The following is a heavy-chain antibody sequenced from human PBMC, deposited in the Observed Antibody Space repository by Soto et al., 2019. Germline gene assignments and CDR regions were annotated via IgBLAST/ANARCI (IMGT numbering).Heavy chain of an antibody. CDR3: ARGLYCITSSCPRPYYNFGMDL. D-gene: IGHD2-2*01. Sequence: SETLSLTCTVSGGSFSPNYWSWIRQPPGKGLEWVGYIYYGGTTSYNPSLKGRVTIALETSKSQFSLRLTSVTAADTAVYYCARGLYCITSSCPRPYYNFGMDLWGQGTTVTVSS. CDR1: GGSFSPNY. V-gene: IGHV4-59*08. CDR2: IYYGGTT. J-gene: IGHJ6*02.